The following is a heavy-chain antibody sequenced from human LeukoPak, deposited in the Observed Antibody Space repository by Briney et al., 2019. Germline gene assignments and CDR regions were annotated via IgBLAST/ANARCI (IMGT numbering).Heavy chain of an antibody. V-gene: IGHV1-46*01. CDR1: GYTFTSYY. CDR3: ARGEGLWSLDY. CDR2: INPSGGST. Sequence: ASVKVSCKASGYTFTSYYMHWVRQAPGQGLEWMGIINPSGGSTNYAQKFQGRVTITAGKSTSTAYMELSSPRSEDTAVYYCARGEGLWSLDYWGQGTLVTVSS. D-gene: IGHD3-10*01. J-gene: IGHJ4*02.